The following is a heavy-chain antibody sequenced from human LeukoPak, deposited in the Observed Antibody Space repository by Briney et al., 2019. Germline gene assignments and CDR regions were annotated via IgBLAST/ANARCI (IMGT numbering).Heavy chain of an antibody. CDR1: GFTFSSYS. CDR3: ASIGGYCSGGSCYSLDEDAFDI. Sequence: GGSLRLSCVASGFTFSSYSMNWVRQAPGKGLEWVSSISCSSSYIYYADSVKGRFTISRDNAKNSLYLQMNSLRAEDTAVYYCASIGGYCSGGSCYSLDEDAFDIWGQGTMVTVSS. J-gene: IGHJ3*02. CDR2: ISCSSSYI. D-gene: IGHD2-15*01. V-gene: IGHV3-21*01.